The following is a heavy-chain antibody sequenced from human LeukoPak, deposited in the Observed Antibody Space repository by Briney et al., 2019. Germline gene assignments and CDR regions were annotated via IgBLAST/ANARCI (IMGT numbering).Heavy chain of an antibody. CDR2: IYYSGST. CDR3: ARRDGYESFQH. J-gene: IGHJ1*01. D-gene: IGHD5-24*01. V-gene: IGHV4-30-4*01. Sequence: SETLSLTCTVSGGSIRSGDCYWSWIRQPPGKGLEWIGYIYYSGSTHYNPSLKSRVSISLDTSKNQFSLKLTSVTAADTAVYYCARRDGYESFQHWGQGTLVIVSS. CDR1: GGSIRSGDCY.